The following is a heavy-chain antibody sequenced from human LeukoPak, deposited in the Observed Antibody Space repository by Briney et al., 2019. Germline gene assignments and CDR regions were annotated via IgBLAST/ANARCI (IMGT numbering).Heavy chain of an antibody. V-gene: IGHV3-30-3*01. J-gene: IGHJ5*02. CDR1: GFTFSSYA. CDR3: ARDRGDGDPPSCFDP. D-gene: IGHD2-21*02. Sequence: PGRSLRLSCAASGFTFSSYAMHWVRQAPGKGLEWVAVISYDGSNKYYADSVKGRFIISRDNAKNSVYLQMNSLRAEDTAVYYCARDRGDGDPPSCFDPWGQGTQVTVSS. CDR2: ISYDGSNK.